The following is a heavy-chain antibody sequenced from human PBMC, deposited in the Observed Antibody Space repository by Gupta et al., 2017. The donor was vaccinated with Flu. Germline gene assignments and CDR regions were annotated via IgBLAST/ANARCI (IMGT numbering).Heavy chain of an antibody. J-gene: IGHJ3*02. V-gene: IGHV3-21*01. CDR2: VSHRSNYI. Sequence: FNNYLMNWVRQAPGKGLEWVSSVSHRSNYIYYADSVKGRFTISRDNTKNLVVLQMNSLRGEDTGVYYCARVMPGEHDAFDIWGQGTVVTVSS. CDR1: FNNYL. D-gene: IGHD2-2*01. CDR3: ARVMPGEHDAFDI.